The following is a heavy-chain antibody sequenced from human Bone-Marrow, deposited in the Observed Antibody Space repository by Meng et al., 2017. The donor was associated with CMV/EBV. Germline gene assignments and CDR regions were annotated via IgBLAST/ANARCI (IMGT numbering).Heavy chain of an antibody. CDR1: GGSFSGYY. Sequence: GALRLSCAVYGGSFSGYYWSWIRQPPGKGLEWIASIHHTGSTYYNPSLTSRVTMSVDRSKNHFSLKLNSVTAADTAVYYCARHTSAWYRPGYYYDYWGEGRLVTVSS. V-gene: IGHV4-34*01. J-gene: IGHJ4*02. D-gene: IGHD6-13*01. CDR3: ARHTSAWYRPGYYYDY. CDR2: IHHTGST.